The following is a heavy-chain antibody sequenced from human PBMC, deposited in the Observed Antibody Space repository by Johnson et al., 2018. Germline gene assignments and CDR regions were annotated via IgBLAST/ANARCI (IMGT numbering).Heavy chain of an antibody. CDR3: AKDNYYGSGSYYGFDY. V-gene: IGHV3-33*03. J-gene: IGHJ4*02. Sequence: QVQLVQSGGGVVQPGRSLRLSCAASGFTFSSYGMHWVRQAPGKGLEWVAVIWYDGSNKYYADSVKGRFTISRDNAKNSLYLQMNSLRAEDTALYYCAKDNYYGSGSYYGFDYWGQGTLVTVSS. D-gene: IGHD3-10*01. CDR2: IWYDGSNK. CDR1: GFTFSSYG.